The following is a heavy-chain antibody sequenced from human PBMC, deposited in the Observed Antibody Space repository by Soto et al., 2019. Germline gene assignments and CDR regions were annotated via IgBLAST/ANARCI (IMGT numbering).Heavy chain of an antibody. D-gene: IGHD3-22*01. CDR3: ARDSGYYYDSSGYYYFDY. CDR2: IIPIFGTA. CDR1: GGTFSSYA. V-gene: IGHV1-69*06. Sequence: SVKVSCKASGGTFSSYAISWVREAPVQGPEWMGGIIPIFGTANYAQKFQGRVTITADKSTSTAYMELSSLRSEDTAVYYCARDSGYYYDSSGYYYFDYWGQGTLVTVSS. J-gene: IGHJ4*02.